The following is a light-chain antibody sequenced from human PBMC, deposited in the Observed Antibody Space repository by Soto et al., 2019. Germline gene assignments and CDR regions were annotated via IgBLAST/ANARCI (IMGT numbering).Light chain of an antibody. CDR3: LQDYNYPWT. CDR1: QGIRNA. J-gene: IGKJ1*01. Sequence: AIQMTQSPSSLSTSVGDRVTITCRASQGIRNALAWYQQKPGKAPKLLIYAASNLESGVPPRFSGGGSGTDFTLTISSLQPEDLAIYYCLQDYNYPWTFGQGTKVDIK. V-gene: IGKV1-6*01. CDR2: AAS.